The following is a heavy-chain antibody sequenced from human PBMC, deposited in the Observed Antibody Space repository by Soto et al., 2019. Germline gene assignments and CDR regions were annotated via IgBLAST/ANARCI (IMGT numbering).Heavy chain of an antibody. J-gene: IGHJ6*02. D-gene: IGHD6-25*01. CDR2: ISYDGSNK. CDR3: AKDAAIGSRQIYYYYGMDV. Sequence: QVQLVESGGGVVQPGRSLRLSCAASGFTFSSYGMHWVRQAPGKGLEWVAVISYDGSNKYYADSVKGRFTISRDNSKNTLYLQMNSLRAEDTAVYYCAKDAAIGSRQIYYYYGMDVWGQGTTVTVSS. CDR1: GFTFSSYG. V-gene: IGHV3-30*18.